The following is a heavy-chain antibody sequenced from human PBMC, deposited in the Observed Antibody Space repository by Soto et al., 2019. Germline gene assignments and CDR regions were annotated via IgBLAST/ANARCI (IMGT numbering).Heavy chain of an antibody. CDR3: ARSRDGYSFYFYYGMDG. J-gene: IGHJ6*02. CDR1: GFTFTSYD. D-gene: IGHD4-4*01. Sequence: SGGSLRLSCAASGFTFTSYDMHWVRQAPGKGLEWMALILHDGSAEYYADSVKGRFTISRDNSRSTLYLQMNSLRAEDTAVYYCARSRDGYSFYFYYGMDGWGQGTTVPVSS. V-gene: IGHV3-30*03. CDR2: ILHDGSAE.